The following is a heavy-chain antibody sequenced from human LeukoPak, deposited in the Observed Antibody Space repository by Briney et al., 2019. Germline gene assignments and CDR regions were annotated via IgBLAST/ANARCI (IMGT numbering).Heavy chain of an antibody. CDR2: INSDGSIT. CDR1: GFTFSTSW. CDR3: AGALGSYSDY. J-gene: IGHJ4*02. D-gene: IGHD1-26*01. Sequence: GGSLRLSCAASGFTFSTSWMHWVRQAPGKGLVWASRINSDGSITNYADSVKGRFTISRDNAKNTLYLQMNSLRAEDTAVYYCAGALGSYSDYWGQGTLVTVSS. V-gene: IGHV3-74*01.